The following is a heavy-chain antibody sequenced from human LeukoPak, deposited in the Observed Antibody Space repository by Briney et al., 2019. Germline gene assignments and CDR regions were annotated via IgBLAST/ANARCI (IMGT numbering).Heavy chain of an antibody. CDR3: AREAYSGYDLVGYYYYMDA. V-gene: IGHV4-34*01. Sequence: ASETLSLTCVFYGGSFSAYYWSWIRQPPGGGLEWIGEVDHSGSTNYNPSLKGRVTISVDTSKNQFSLKLSSVTAADTAVYYCAREAYSGYDLVGYYYYMDAWGKGTTVTISS. CDR2: VDHSGST. D-gene: IGHD5-12*01. CDR1: GGSFSAYY. J-gene: IGHJ6*03.